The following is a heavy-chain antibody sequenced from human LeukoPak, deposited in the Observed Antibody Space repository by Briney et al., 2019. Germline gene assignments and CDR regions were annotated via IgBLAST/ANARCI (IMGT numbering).Heavy chain of an antibody. Sequence: QSGGSLRLPCAASGFSFSKYAMHWVRQAPGKGLEWVSFIRYDGNIKNYADSVKGRFTISRDNSKDTLYLQMNSLRAEDTAVYYCTKGDDYGANTRLPKFNWFDPWGQGALVTVSS. D-gene: IGHD4-23*01. CDR2: IRYDGNIK. J-gene: IGHJ5*02. CDR3: TKGDDYGANTRLPKFNWFDP. CDR1: GFSFSKYA. V-gene: IGHV3-30*02.